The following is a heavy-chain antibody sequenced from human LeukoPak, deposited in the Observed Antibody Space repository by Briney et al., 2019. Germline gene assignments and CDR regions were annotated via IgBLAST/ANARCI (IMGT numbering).Heavy chain of an antibody. CDR3: ARWRIVAPLRYYYYGMDV. J-gene: IGHJ6*02. Sequence: GSVTVSCKASGYTFTSYDINWVRQAPGQGLEWMGCMNPNSGNTGYAQKFQGRVTMARNTSISTAYMELSSLRSEDTAVYYCARWRIVAPLRYYYYGMDVWGQGTTVTVSS. V-gene: IGHV1-8*01. CDR1: GYTFTSYD. CDR2: MNPNSGNT. D-gene: IGHD2-15*01.